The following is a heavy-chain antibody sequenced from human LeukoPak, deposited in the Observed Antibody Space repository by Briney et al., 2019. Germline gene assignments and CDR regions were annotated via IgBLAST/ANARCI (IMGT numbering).Heavy chain of an antibody. J-gene: IGHJ4*02. V-gene: IGHV3-53*01. CDR1: GFTVSGNY. CDR3: ARVSDISVAAYFDY. CDR2: IYSGGTT. Sequence: GGSLRLSCAVSGFTVSGNYMSWVRQAPGKGLEWVSLIYSGGTTYYADSVKGRFTISRDNSKNTLYLQMNSLRAEDTAVYYCARVSDISVAAYFDYWGQGTLVTVSS. D-gene: IGHD6-19*01.